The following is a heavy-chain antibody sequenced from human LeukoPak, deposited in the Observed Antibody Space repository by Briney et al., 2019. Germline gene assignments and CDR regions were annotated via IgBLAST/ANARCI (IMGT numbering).Heavy chain of an antibody. J-gene: IGHJ4*02. CDR3: ARGWSREQQLVDYFDY. CDR1: GGSISSYY. Sequence: PSETLSLTCTVSGGSISSYYWSWIRQPPGKGLEWIGHIYYSGSTNYNPSLKSRVTISVDTSKNQFSLKLSSVTAADTAVYYCARGWSREQQLVDYFDYWGQGALVTVSS. V-gene: IGHV4-59*01. CDR2: IYYSGST. D-gene: IGHD6-13*01.